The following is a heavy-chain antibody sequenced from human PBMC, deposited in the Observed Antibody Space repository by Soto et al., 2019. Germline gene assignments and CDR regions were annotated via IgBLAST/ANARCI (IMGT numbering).Heavy chain of an antibody. CDR3: ARDRNCSVGSCYGSWFDP. J-gene: IGHJ5*02. Sequence: QVQLVQSGAEVKKPVSSVKVSCKSYVGTFSSYTISWVRQAPGQGLEWMGRITPILGIANYAQKVQGRFTITADKSTSTAYMELSSLRSEDTAVYYCARDRNCSVGSCYGSWFDPWGQGTLVTVSS. CDR1: VGTFSSYT. D-gene: IGHD2-15*01. CDR2: ITPILGIA. V-gene: IGHV1-69*02.